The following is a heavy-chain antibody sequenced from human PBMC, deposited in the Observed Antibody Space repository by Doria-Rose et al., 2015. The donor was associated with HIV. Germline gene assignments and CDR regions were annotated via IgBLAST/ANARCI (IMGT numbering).Heavy chain of an antibody. V-gene: IGHV4-4*02. CDR2: IYHNGST. J-gene: IGHJ5*02. CDR3: ARVFALFGVVIRQMAFDP. Sequence: QVQLQESGPGLVKPSGTLSLTCAVSGDYISAYNWWTWVRQPPGKGLEWIGGIYHNGSTSSNPSLKSRVSMSVDKSKNQFSLKVNSVTAADTAVYYCARVFALFGVVIRQMAFDPWGQGTLVTVSS. D-gene: IGHD3-3*01. CDR1: GDYISAYNW.